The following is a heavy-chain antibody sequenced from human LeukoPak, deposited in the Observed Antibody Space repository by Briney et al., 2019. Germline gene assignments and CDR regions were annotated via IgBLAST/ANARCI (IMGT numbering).Heavy chain of an antibody. J-gene: IGHJ4*02. CDR1: GFTFSSYS. D-gene: IGHD5-12*01. CDR3: ARDLPDFAESGYSGH. CDR2: ISSSSSYI. Sequence: GGSLRLSCAASGFTFSSYSMNWVRQAPGKGLEWVSSISSSSSYIYYADSVKGRFTISRDNAKNSLYLQMNSLRAEDTAVYYCARDLPDFAESGYSGHWGQGTLVTVSS. V-gene: IGHV3-21*01.